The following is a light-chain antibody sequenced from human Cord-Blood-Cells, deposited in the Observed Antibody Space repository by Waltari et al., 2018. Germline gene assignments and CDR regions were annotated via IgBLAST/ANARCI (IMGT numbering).Light chain of an antibody. CDR2: AAS. Sequence: DIKMTQSPSSLSASVGDRVTITCRASQSISSYLHWYKQKPGKAPKPLIYAASSVQSWVPSRFRGSGSGTDFTLTISSLQPEDFATYYCQQSYSTPFTFGPGTKVDIK. J-gene: IGKJ3*01. CDR1: QSISSY. CDR3: QQSYSTPFT. V-gene: IGKV1-39*01.